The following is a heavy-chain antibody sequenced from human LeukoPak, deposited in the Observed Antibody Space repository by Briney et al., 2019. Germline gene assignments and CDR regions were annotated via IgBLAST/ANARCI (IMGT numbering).Heavy chain of an antibody. CDR3: ARGAGSLYYFDY. CDR1: GGSISSSSYY. D-gene: IGHD2-15*01. J-gene: IGHJ4*02. V-gene: IGHV4-39*07. Sequence: SETLSLTCTVFGGSISSSSYYWGWIRQPPGKGLEWIGSIYYSGSTYYNPSLKSRVTISVDTSKNQFSLKLSSVTAADTAVYYCARGAGSLYYFDYWGQGTLVTVSS. CDR2: IYYSGST.